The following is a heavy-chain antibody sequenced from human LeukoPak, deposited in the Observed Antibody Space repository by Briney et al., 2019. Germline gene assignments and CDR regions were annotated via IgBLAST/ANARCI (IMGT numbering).Heavy chain of an antibody. D-gene: IGHD1-20*01. Sequence: GGSLRLSCAASGFTFSSYSMNWVRQAPGKGLEWVSYISSSSSTIYYADSVKGRFTISRDNAKNSLYLQMNSLRAEDTAVYYCAKPTGITGTTLPSPFDYWGQGILVTVSS. CDR3: AKPTGITGTTLPSPFDY. CDR1: GFTFSSYS. V-gene: IGHV3-48*01. CDR2: ISSSSSTI. J-gene: IGHJ4*02.